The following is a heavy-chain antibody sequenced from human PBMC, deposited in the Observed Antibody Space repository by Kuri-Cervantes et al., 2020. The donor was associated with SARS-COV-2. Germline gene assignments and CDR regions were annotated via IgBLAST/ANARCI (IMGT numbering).Heavy chain of an antibody. CDR2: IHSGGNT. V-gene: IGHV4-39*03. Sequence: ESLKISCTVSGGSISSSDNYFWGWIRQPPGKGLEWIATIHSGGNTYYNVSLRSRLTMSVDTSKNQFSLRLTSVTAADMAVYYSIAYPHGWVTGGGFWGQGTLVTVSS. D-gene: IGHD6-19*01. CDR3: IAYPHGWVTGGGF. J-gene: IGHJ4*02. CDR1: GGSISSSDNYF.